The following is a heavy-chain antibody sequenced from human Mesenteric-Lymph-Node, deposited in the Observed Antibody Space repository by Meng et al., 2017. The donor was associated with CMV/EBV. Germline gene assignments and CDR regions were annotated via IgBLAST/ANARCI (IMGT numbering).Heavy chain of an antibody. CDR3: ARDGYGDSPGYYYGMDV. D-gene: IGHD4-17*01. CDR1: GDFISNYY. CDR2: MYHTGRT. J-gene: IGHJ6*02. Sequence: GSLRLSCSVSGDFISNYYWTWIRQPPGKGLEWIGYMYHTGRTYYNPSLKSRVTISLDTSKNQFSLKLSSVTAADTAVYYCARDGYGDSPGYYYGMDVWGQGTTVTVSS. V-gene: IGHV4-59*01.